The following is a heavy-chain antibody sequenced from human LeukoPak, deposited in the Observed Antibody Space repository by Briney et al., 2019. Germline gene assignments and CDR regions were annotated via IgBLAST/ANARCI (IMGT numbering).Heavy chain of an antibody. D-gene: IGHD3-10*01. CDR3: ARDSGQSWGFGELVVDY. CDR2: INPNSGGT. J-gene: IGHJ4*02. Sequence: ASVKVSCKASGYTFTGYYMHWVRQAPGQGLEWMGWINPNSGGTNYAQKLQGRVTMTTDTSTSTAYMELRSLRSDDTAVYYCARDSGQSWGFGELVVDYWGQGTLVTVSS. CDR1: GYTFTGYY. V-gene: IGHV1-2*02.